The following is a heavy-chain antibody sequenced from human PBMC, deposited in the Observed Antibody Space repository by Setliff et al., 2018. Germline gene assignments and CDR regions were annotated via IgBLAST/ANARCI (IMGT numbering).Heavy chain of an antibody. Sequence: ASVKVSCKASGYTFTSYGISWVRQAPGQGLEWMGWISAYNGNTNYAQKLQGRVTITRDTSASTAYMELSSLRSEDTAVYYCARKRLGWEQLYAFDIWGQGTMVTVSS. CDR1: GYTFTSYG. V-gene: IGHV1-18*01. CDR3: ARKRLGWEQLYAFDI. D-gene: IGHD1-26*01. CDR2: ISAYNGNT. J-gene: IGHJ3*02.